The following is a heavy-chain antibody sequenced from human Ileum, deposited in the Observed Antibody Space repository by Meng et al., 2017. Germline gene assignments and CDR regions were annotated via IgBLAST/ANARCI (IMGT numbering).Heavy chain of an antibody. J-gene: IGHJ4*01. CDR3: VSERRRSKLFAY. Sequence: QLQESGPGLVKTSQTLSLNCTVSCGSITSGDYSWSCIRQPPGKGLEWIGYIFYTGATYSNPSLKSRVTVSLDTSKSQFSLKMSSVNAADTAIYSWVSERRRSKLFAYLGPGTLVTVSS. D-gene: IGHD5/OR15-5a*01. CDR1: CGSITSGDYS. CDR2: IFYTGAT. V-gene: IGHV4-30-4*01.